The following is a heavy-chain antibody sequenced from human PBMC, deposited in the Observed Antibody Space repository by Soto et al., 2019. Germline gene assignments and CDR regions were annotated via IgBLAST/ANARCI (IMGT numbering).Heavy chain of an antibody. J-gene: IGHJ4*02. V-gene: IGHV1-69*13. CDR3: ARDSGAKLSSS. CDR2: IVPIFGTA. CDR1: GGTFSSYA. Sequence: SVKVSCKASGGTFSSYAISWVRQAPGQGLEWMGGIVPIFGTANYAQKFQGRVTITADESTSTVYMELSSLKSQDTALYYCARDSGAKLSSSWGQGTLVTVSS. D-gene: IGHD6-13*01.